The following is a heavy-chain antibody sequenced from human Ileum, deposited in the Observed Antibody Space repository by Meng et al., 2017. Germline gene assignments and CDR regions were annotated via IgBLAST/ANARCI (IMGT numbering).Heavy chain of an antibody. CDR1: GFTFSDYF. D-gene: IGHD2/OR15-2a*01. V-gene: IGHV3-11*01. J-gene: IGHJ5*02. CDR2: ISSSGGSI. CDR3: ARGTTYCNAVKCAYDP. Sequence: QVQLIQSGGGLGKPGGSLRLSCSASGFTFSDYFMSWIRQALGERLEWLSYISSSGGSIAYADSVKGRFTASRDNSKNALYLQMDSLRAEDTAVYYCARGTTYCNAVKCAYDPWGQGTLVTVSS.